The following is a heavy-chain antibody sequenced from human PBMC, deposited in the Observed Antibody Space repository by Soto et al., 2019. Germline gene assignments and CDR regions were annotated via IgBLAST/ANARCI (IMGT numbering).Heavy chain of an antibody. D-gene: IGHD3-16*01. Sequence: QVQPVQSGAEVKKPGSSVKVSCKTSGGTSNSISWVRQAPGQGLEWMGRIITTLGEATKAQKSQGRDTITEERSTKTANRDLTSLRFKNRPGYFCAKGGGLYHIDYWGQGTLATVPA. J-gene: IGHJ4*02. CDR2: IITTLGEA. CDR1: GGTSNS. V-gene: IGHV1-69*08. CDR3: AKGGGLYHIDY.